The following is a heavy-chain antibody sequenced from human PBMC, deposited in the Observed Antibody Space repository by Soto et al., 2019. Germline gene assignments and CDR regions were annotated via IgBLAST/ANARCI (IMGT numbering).Heavy chain of an antibody. CDR2: IYSGGYT. J-gene: IGHJ4*02. Sequence: EVQLVESGGGLIQPGGSLRLSCAVSGFTVSNNYMSWVRQAPGKGLEGVSVIYSGGYTAYGDSVKGRFTISRDNSKNTLSLQMNNLGHAACAVFYCATDRGGGGYWGQGTLVTVSS. CDR3: ATDRGGGGY. V-gene: IGHV3-53*01. D-gene: IGHD3-10*01. CDR1: GFTVSNNY.